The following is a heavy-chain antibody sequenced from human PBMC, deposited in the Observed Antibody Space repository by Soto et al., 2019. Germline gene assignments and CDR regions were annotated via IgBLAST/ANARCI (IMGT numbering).Heavy chain of an antibody. CDR2: MNPNSGNT. CDR3: ARGTLLWFGELSTDFDY. V-gene: IGHV1-8*01. Sequence: ASVKVSCKASGYTFTSYDIDWVRQATGQGLEWMGWMNPNSGNTGYAQKFQGRVTMTRNTSISTAYMELSSLRSEDTAVYYCARGTLLWFGELSTDFDYWGQGTLVTVSS. J-gene: IGHJ4*02. CDR1: GYTFTSYD. D-gene: IGHD3-10*01.